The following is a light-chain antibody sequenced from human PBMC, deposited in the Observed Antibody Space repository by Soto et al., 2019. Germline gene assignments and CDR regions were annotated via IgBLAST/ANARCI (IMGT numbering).Light chain of an antibody. Sequence: ESVFAEFSGPLSLSPGERATLSRRASQSVSSSYLAWYQQKPGQAPRLLIYGASSRATGIPDRFSGSGSGTDFTLTISRLEPEDFAVYYCQQYGSSPPITFGQGTRLENK. CDR2: GAS. CDR1: QSVSSSY. V-gene: IGKV3-20*01. J-gene: IGKJ5*01. CDR3: QQYGSSPPIT.